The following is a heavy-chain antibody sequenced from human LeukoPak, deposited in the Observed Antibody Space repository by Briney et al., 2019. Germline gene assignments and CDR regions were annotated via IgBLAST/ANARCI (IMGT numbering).Heavy chain of an antibody. CDR1: GGTFSSYA. V-gene: IGHV1-69*01. CDR2: IIPIFGTA. CDR3: ARSRDTAMVTFFDY. J-gene: IGHJ4*02. D-gene: IGHD5-18*01. Sequence: SVKVSCKASGGTFSSYAISWVRQAPGQGLEWMGGIIPIFGTANYAQKFQGGVTITADESTSTAYMELSSLRSEDTAVYYCARSRDTAMVTFFDYWGQGTLVTVSS.